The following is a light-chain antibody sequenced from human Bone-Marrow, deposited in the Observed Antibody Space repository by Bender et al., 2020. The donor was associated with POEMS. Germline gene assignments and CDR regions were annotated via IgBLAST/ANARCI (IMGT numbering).Light chain of an antibody. CDR3: QGWDSSSDHVL. V-gene: IGLV3-21*03. Sequence: SYVLTQPPSVSVAPGKTARITCGGNNIGSKSVHWYQLKPGQAPVMVVYDDSDRPSGIPERFSGSNSGNTATLTINRVEAGDEADYYCQGWDSSSDHVLFGGGTKLTVL. CDR1: NIGSKS. CDR2: DDS. J-gene: IGLJ2*01.